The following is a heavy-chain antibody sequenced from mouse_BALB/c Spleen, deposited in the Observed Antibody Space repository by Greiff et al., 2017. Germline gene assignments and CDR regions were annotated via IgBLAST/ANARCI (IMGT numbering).Heavy chain of an antibody. CDR2: ILPGSGST. Sequence: VQLVESGAELMKPGASVKISCKATGYTFSSYWIEWVKQRPGHGLEWIGEILPGSGSTNYNEKFKGKATFTADTSSNTAYMQLSSLTSEDSAVYYCARDLLWSTGAYWGQGTLVTVSA. V-gene: IGHV1-9*01. CDR1: GYTFSSYW. CDR3: ARDLLWSTGAY. J-gene: IGHJ3*01. D-gene: IGHD2-10*01.